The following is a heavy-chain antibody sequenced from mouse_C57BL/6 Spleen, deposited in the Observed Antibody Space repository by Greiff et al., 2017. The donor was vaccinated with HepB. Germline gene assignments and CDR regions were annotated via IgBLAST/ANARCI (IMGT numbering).Heavy chain of an antibody. V-gene: IGHV1-53*01. Sequence: VQLQQSGTELVKPGASVKLSCKASGYTFTSYWMHWVKQRPGQGLEWIGNINPSNGGTNYNEKFKSKATLTVDKSSSTAYMQLSSLSSEDSAVYYCARGLYDYSWFAYWGQGTLVTVSA. CDR2: INPSNGGT. CDR1: GYTFTSYW. J-gene: IGHJ3*01. CDR3: ARGLYDYSWFAY. D-gene: IGHD2-4*01.